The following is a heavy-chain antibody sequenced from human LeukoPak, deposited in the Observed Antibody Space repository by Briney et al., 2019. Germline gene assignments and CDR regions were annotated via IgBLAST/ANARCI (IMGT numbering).Heavy chain of an antibody. V-gene: IGHV4-30-2*01. CDR3: ARDVRAPYSSSWYLSSGMDV. D-gene: IGHD6-13*01. Sequence: PSQTLSLTCAVSGVSITSGAYSWSWIRQPPGKGLEWIGYIYRSGSTYYNPSLMSRVTMSVDRSKNHFSLKLSSVTAADTAVYYCARDVRAPYSSSWYLSSGMDVWGQGTTVTVSS. CDR1: GVSITSGAYS. CDR2: IYRSGST. J-gene: IGHJ6*02.